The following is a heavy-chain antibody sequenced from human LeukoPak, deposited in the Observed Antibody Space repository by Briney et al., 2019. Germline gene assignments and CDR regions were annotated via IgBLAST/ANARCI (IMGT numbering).Heavy chain of an antibody. CDR2: ISYDGSNK. CDR3: ARDDIVVVVAASHHNWFDP. V-gene: IGHV3-30-3*01. CDR1: GFTFSSYA. D-gene: IGHD2-15*01. J-gene: IGHJ5*02. Sequence: GGSLRLSCAASGFTFSSYAMHWVRQAPGRGPEWVAVISYDGSNKYYADSVKGRFTISRDNSKNTLYLQMNSLRAEDTAVYYCARDDIVVVVAASHHNWFDPWGQGTLVTVSS.